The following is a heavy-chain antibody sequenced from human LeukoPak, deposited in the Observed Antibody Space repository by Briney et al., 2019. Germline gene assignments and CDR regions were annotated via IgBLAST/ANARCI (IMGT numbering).Heavy chain of an antibody. J-gene: IGHJ3*02. D-gene: IGHD3-22*01. CDR3: ARDSIKEDYDSSGTITYAAFDI. CDR2: TYYRSKWYN. V-gene: IGHV6-1*01. Sequence: SPTLSLTCALSGDSVSINSGGWNWVRLSPSRGLEWLGRTYYRSKWYNDYEVSVKSRITINTDTSKNQFSMQLNSVTPQDTAVYSCARDSIKEDYDSSGTITYAAFDIWGQGTMVTVSS. CDR1: GDSVSINSGG.